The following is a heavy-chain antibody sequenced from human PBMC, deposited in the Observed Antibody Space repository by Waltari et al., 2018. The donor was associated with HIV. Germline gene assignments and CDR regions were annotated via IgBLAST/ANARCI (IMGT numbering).Heavy chain of an antibody. CDR2: SSGDGST. D-gene: IGHD2-21*02. CDR1: GFTFSTYA. Sequence: EVQLLESGGGLIQPGGSLRLSCAASGFTFSTYAMSWVRQAPGEGREWVSVSSGDGSTYYADSVKGRFIISRDNSKSTVYLQMNDLRAEDTALYYCAKIVVVAGTSADFWGQGVVVTVSS. CDR3: AKIVVVAGTSADF. V-gene: IGHV3-23*01. J-gene: IGHJ4*02.